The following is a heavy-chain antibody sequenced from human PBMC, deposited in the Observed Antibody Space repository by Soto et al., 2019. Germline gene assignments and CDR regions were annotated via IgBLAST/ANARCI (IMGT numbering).Heavy chain of an antibody. CDR3: ARDLAARDYYYYGMDD. Sequence: QVQLVQSGAEVKKPGASVKVSCKASGYTFTSYDINWVRQATGEGLEWMGWMNPNRANTGHAQKFQGRVTMTRNTSTSTAYMELSSLRSEDTAVYYCARDLAARDYYYYGMDDWGQGTTVTVSS. CDR1: GYTFTSYD. CDR2: MNPNRANT. J-gene: IGHJ6*02. D-gene: IGHD6-6*01. V-gene: IGHV1-8*01.